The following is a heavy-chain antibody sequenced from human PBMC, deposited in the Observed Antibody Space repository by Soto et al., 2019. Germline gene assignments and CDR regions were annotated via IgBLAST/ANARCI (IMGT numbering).Heavy chain of an antibody. CDR2: IIPILGIA. V-gene: IGHV1-69*08. Sequence: QVQLVQSGAEVKKPGSSVKVSCKASGGTFSSYTISWVRQAPGQGLEWMGRIIPILGIANYAQKFQGRVTINADKSTSTSDMGLRSLRSEDTAVYYCARDLHFDGRLGREHWGQGTLVTVSS. J-gene: IGHJ4*02. CDR3: ARDLHFDGRLGREH. D-gene: IGHD3-9*01. CDR1: GGTFSSYT.